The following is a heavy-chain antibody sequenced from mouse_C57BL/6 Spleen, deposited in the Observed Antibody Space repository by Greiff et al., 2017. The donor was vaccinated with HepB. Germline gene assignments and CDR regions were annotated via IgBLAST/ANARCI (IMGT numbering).Heavy chain of an antibody. Sequence: EVQLQQSGPELVKPGASVKMSCKASGYTFTDYNMHWVKQSHGKSLEWIGYINPKNGGNSYNQKFKGKATLTVNKSSSTAYMELRSLTSEDSAVYYCASYYGSSYEWYFDVWGTGTTVTVSS. D-gene: IGHD1-1*01. CDR2: INPKNGGN. CDR3: ASYYGSSYEWYFDV. V-gene: IGHV1-22*01. J-gene: IGHJ1*03. CDR1: GYTFTDYN.